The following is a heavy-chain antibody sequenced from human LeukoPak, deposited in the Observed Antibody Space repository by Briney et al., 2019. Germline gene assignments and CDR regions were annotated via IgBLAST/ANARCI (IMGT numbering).Heavy chain of an antibody. CDR2: ISGGGYIT. Sequence: GGSLRLSCTASGFTFSSYGMSWVRQAPGKGLEWVSGISGGGYITYYADSVKGRFTISRDSSKDTLYLQMNSLRAEDTAVYYCAKTRFVGGKPPQDYWGQGTLVTVSS. J-gene: IGHJ4*02. CDR1: GFTFSSYG. D-gene: IGHD1-14*01. V-gene: IGHV3-23*01. CDR3: AKTRFVGGKPPQDY.